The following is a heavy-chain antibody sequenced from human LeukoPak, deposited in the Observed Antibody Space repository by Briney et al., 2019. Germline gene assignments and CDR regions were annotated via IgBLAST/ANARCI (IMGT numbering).Heavy chain of an antibody. CDR1: GGTFSSYA. J-gene: IGHJ5*02. D-gene: IGHD5-24*01. V-gene: IGHV1-69*05. CDR3: ARDPGDGYNSGSWFDP. CDR2: IIPIFGTA. Sequence: SVKVSCKASGGTFSSYAISWVRQAPGQGLEWMGRIIPIFGTANYAQKFQGRVTITTDESTSTTYMELSSLRSEDTAVYYCARDPGDGYNSGSWFDPWGQGTLVTVSS.